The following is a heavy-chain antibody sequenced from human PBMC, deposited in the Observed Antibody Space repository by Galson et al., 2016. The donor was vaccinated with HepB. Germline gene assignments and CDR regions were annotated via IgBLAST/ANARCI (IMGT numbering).Heavy chain of an antibody. D-gene: IGHD3-16*01. Sequence: PALVKPTQTLTLTCSFSGFSLNSRGVGVGWIRQPPGKALEWLALIYWDDNERYSPSLKSRLTIRKDTSKNQVVLTMTNMDPVDTATCYCARTAADDWGSLTVVHNWFFDLWGRGILVTVSS. CDR1: GFSLNSRGVG. V-gene: IGHV2-5*02. J-gene: IGHJ2*01. CDR3: ARTAADDWGSLTVVHNWFFDL. CDR2: IYWDDNE.